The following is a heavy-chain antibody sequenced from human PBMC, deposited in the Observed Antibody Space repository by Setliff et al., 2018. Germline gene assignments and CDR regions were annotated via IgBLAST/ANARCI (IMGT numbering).Heavy chain of an antibody. D-gene: IGHD3-10*01. CDR3: AKEGYYGHFGSYHYYFDF. CDR2: IYTSGRT. J-gene: IGHJ4*02. Sequence: PSETLSLTCTVSGGSVSSGSYYWSWIRQPAGKGLEWIGRIYTSGRTNYNPSLKSRVAISVDTSKNQFSLRLSSVTAADTAVYYCAKEGYYGHFGSYHYYFDFWGQGTLVTVSS. V-gene: IGHV4-61*02. CDR1: GGSVSSGSYY.